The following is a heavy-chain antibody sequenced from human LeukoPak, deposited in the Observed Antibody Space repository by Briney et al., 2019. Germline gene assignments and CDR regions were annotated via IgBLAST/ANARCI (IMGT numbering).Heavy chain of an antibody. CDR3: ARDLGRRGDRRFDP. Sequence: GGSLRLSCAASGFTFSSYSMNWVRQAPGKGLEWVSSISSSSSYIYYADSVKGRFTISRDNAKNSLYLQMNSLRAEDTAVYYCARDLGRRGDRRFDPWGQGTLVTVSS. CDR1: GFTFSSYS. CDR2: ISSSSSYI. D-gene: IGHD1-14*01. V-gene: IGHV3-21*01. J-gene: IGHJ5*02.